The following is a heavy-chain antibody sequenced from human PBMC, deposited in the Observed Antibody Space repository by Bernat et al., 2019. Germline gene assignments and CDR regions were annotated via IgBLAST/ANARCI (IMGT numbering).Heavy chain of an antibody. J-gene: IGHJ4*02. D-gene: IGHD1-7*01. CDR3: ARGSKVNCNYHH. V-gene: IGHV1-18*01. CDR2: ISTYQGNT. Sequence: QVQLVQSGPEMKKPGASVKVSCKASGYIFVTYLISWVRQAPGQGLEWMGWISTYQGNTRYAQKFQGRVTLTTDSSTSTVYMELRNLRPNDTTVYYCARGSKVNCNYHHWGQGTLVTVSS. CDR1: GYIFVTYL.